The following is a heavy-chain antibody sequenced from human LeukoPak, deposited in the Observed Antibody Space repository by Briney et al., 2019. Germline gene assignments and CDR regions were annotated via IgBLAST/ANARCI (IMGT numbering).Heavy chain of an antibody. D-gene: IGHD4-23*01. CDR1: GFTFDDYA. V-gene: IGHV3-20*04. J-gene: IGHJ4*02. Sequence: GGSLRLSCAASGFTFDDYAMHWVRQAPGKGLEWVSGINWNGCSTGYADSVKGRFTISRDNAKNTLYLQMNSLRAEDTAVYYCARRAGGYSHPYDYWGQGILVTVSS. CDR3: ARRAGGYSHPYDY. CDR2: INWNGCST.